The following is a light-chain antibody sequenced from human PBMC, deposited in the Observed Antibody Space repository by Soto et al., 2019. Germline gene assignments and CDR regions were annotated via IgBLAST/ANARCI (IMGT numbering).Light chain of an antibody. CDR1: QNINTW. Sequence: DIQMTQSPSTLSASVGDRITITCRASQNINTWLAWYQQKPGRAPKVLIYDASSLESGVPSRVSGSGFGTEFILTISSLQLDDFATYYCHQYYGYPYTFGQGTKLEIK. CDR3: HQYYGYPYT. J-gene: IGKJ2*01. V-gene: IGKV1-5*01. CDR2: DAS.